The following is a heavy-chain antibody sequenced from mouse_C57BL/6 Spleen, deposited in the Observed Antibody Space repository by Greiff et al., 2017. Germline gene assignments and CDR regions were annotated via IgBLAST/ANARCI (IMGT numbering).Heavy chain of an antibody. Sequence: QVQLQQSGAELARPGASVKLSCKASGYTFTSYGISWVKQRTGQGLEWIGEIYPRSGNTYYNAKFKGKATLTADKSSSTAYMELRSLTSEESAVYCGARFRANSNWYFDVWGTGTTVTVSS. V-gene: IGHV1-81*01. CDR3: ARFRANSNWYFDV. D-gene: IGHD2-5*01. CDR2: IYPRSGNT. CDR1: GYTFTSYG. J-gene: IGHJ1*03.